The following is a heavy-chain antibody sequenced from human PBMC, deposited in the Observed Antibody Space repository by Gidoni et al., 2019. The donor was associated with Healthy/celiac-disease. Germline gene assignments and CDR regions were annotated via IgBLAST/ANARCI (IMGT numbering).Heavy chain of an antibody. CDR3: AKKDSAAAGAFDI. D-gene: IGHD6-13*01. Sequence: EVQLLESGGGLVQPGGSLRLYCAASGFTFRSYAMTWARQAPGRGLEWVSTISTRCGSTDDADSVKGRFTISRDNSKTTLYLQMTSLRAEDTAAYYCAKKDSAAAGAFDIWGQGTMVTVSS. CDR1: GFTFRSYA. V-gene: IGHV3-23*01. J-gene: IGHJ3*02. CDR2: ISTRCGST.